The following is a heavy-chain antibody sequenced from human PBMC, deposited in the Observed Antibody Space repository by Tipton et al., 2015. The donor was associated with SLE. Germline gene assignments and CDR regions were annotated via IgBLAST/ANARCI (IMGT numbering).Heavy chain of an antibody. V-gene: IGHV1-3*01. J-gene: IGHJ6*02. CDR1: GYTFTTYA. Sequence: QLVQSGPEVKKPGASVKVSCKASGYTFTTYAIHWVRQAPGQRLEYMGWINAGNGNTKHSQSFQGRVTITRDTSASTAYMELSSRRSEDTAVYYCARRGAGYGMDVWGQGTTVTVSS. D-gene: IGHD1-26*01. CDR2: INAGNGNT. CDR3: ARRGAGYGMDV.